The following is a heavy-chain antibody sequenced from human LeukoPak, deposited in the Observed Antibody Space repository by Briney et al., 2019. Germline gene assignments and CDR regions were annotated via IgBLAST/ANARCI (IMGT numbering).Heavy chain of an antibody. D-gene: IGHD4-17*01. CDR3: ARIQTTVTTFLFDY. Sequence: SGPALVKPTQTLTLTCTFSGFSLSTSGMCVSWVRQPPGKALEWLALIDWDDDKYYSTSLKTRLTISKDTSKNQVVLTMTNMDPVDTATYYCARIQTTVTTFLFDYWGQGTLVTVSS. CDR1: GFSLSTSGMC. V-gene: IGHV2-70*20. CDR2: IDWDDDK. J-gene: IGHJ4*02.